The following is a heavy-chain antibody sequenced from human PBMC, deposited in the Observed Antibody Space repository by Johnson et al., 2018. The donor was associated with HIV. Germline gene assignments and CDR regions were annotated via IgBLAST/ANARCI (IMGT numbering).Heavy chain of an antibody. CDR3: ASVPMIVVLDGAFDI. V-gene: IGHV3-66*01. CDR2: IYSGGST. CDR1: GFTVSSNY. D-gene: IGHD3-22*01. Sequence: VQLVESGGGLVQPGGSLRLSCAASGFTVSSNYMSWVRQAPGKGLEWVSVIYSGGSTYYADSVKGRFTISRDNSKNTLYLQMNSLRAEDTAVYYCASVPMIVVLDGAFDIWGQGTMVTASS. J-gene: IGHJ3*02.